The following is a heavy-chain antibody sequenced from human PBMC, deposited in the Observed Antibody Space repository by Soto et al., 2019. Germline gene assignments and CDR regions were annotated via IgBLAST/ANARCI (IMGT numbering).Heavy chain of an antibody. V-gene: IGHV4-59*08. D-gene: IGHD2-8*01. CDR1: GGSISSYY. CDR3: ERRYCTNGVCSYFDY. CDR2: IYYSGST. J-gene: IGHJ4*02. Sequence: SETLSLTCTVSGGSISSYYWSWIRQPPGKGLEWIGYIYYSGSTNYNPSLKSRVTISVDTSKNQFSLKLSSVTAADTAVYYCERRYCTNGVCSYFDYWGQGTLVTVSS.